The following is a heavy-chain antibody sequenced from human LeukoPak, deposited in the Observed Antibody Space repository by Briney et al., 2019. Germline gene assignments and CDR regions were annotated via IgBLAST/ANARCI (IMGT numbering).Heavy chain of an antibody. CDR1: GYTFTSYG. Sequence: ASVKVSFRASGYTFTSYGISWVRQAPGQGLEWMGWISAYNGNTNYAQKLQGRVTMTTDTSTSTAYMELRSLRSDDTAVYYCARGADYYYYMDVWGKGTTVTVSS. V-gene: IGHV1-18*01. CDR3: ARGADYYYYMDV. CDR2: ISAYNGNT. J-gene: IGHJ6*03.